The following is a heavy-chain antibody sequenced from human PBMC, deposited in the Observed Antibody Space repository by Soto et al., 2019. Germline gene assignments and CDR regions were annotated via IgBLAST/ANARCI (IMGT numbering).Heavy chain of an antibody. Sequence: QVQLQESGPGLVKPSQTLSLTCTVSGGSINSGNSYWSWIRQPPGKGLEWIGFIYYRGSTYYNPTLQSRVAMSIDTSKNQLSLKLSSVTAADTAVYYCAREKIDSSGYYFDYWGQGTLATVSS. V-gene: IGHV4-30-4*01. CDR2: IYYRGST. D-gene: IGHD3-22*01. CDR1: GGSINSGNSY. J-gene: IGHJ4*02. CDR3: AREKIDSSGYYFDY.